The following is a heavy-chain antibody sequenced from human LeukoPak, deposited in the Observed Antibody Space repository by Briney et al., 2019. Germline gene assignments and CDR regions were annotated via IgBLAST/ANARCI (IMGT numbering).Heavy chain of an antibody. CDR3: ARPGGSYTFDY. CDR2: VKHDGSEK. J-gene: IGHJ4*02. Sequence: GGSLRLSCAASGFTFRSYWMSWVRQAPGKGLEWVANVKHDGSEKKYVDSVKGRFTISRDNAKNSLSLQMNSLRAEDTAVYYCARPGGSYTFDYWGQGTLVTVSS. V-gene: IGHV3-7*03. D-gene: IGHD1-26*01. CDR1: GFTFRSYW.